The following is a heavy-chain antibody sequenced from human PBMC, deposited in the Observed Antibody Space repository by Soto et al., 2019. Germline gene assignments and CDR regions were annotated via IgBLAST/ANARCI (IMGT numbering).Heavy chain of an antibody. D-gene: IGHD3-10*01. CDR2: IIPIFGTA. CDR3: ARDSYYGSGSYRCFDY. Sequence: SVKVSCKSSGGTFSSYAISWVRQAPGQGLEWMGGIIPIFGTANYAQKFQGRVTITADESTSTAYMELSSLRSEDAAVYYCARDSYYGSGSYRCFDYWGQGTLVTVSS. CDR1: GGTFSSYA. V-gene: IGHV1-69*13. J-gene: IGHJ4*02.